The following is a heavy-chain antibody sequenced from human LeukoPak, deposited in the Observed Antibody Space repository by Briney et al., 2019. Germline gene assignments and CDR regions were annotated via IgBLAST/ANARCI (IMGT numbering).Heavy chain of an antibody. D-gene: IGHD3-10*01. CDR1: GHTFSAYY. J-gene: IGHJ6*02. Sequence: PVASVKVSCKASGHTFSAYYIHWVRQAPGQGLEWMGWINPKSGGTNYEQKLQGRVTMTRDTSISTAYMELSRLRSDDTAVFYCARSMWGVRAVRGEYYFYGMDVWGQGTTVTVSS. CDR2: INPKSGGT. V-gene: IGHV1-2*02. CDR3: ARSMWGVRAVRGEYYFYGMDV.